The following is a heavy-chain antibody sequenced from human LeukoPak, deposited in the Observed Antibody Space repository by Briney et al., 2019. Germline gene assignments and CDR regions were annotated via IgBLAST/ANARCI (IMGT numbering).Heavy chain of an antibody. D-gene: IGHD6-13*01. J-gene: IGHJ5*02. V-gene: IGHV4-38-2*02. CDR1: GYSISSDYY. CDR3: ARTSSSWYVVEETGWFDP. CDR2: INYSGST. Sequence: PSETLSLTCTVSGYSISSDYYWGWIRQPPGKGLEWIGSINYSGSTYYNPSLKSRVTISVDRSKNQFSLKLSSVTAADTAVYYCARTSSSWYVVEETGWFDPWGQGTLVTVSS.